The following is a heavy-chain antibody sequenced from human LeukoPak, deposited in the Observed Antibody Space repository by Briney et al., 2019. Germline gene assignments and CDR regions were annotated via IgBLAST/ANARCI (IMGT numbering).Heavy chain of an antibody. CDR3: ARDPSNTSGWYIWFDF. CDR2: ISTYNGDT. J-gene: IGHJ5*01. V-gene: IGHV1-18*04. CDR1: GYTFKNYG. D-gene: IGHD6-19*01. Sequence: VSVKVSCKASGYTFKNYGISRVRQAPGQGLEWMGWISTYNGDTKHAQKVQGRLTPTADASTSTAYMELRGLRSDDTAVYYCARDPSNTSGWYIWFDFWGQGTLDTVSS.